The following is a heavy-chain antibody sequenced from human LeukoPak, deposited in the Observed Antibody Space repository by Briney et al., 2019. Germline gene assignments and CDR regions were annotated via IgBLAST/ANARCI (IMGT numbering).Heavy chain of an antibody. Sequence: PGGSLRLSCAASGFTFSSYWMSWIRQAPGKGLEWVANIKQDGSEKYYVDSVKGRFTTSRDTAKNSMYRQMNSRLAAETAVNYRARPNRGYWGQGTLVTVSS. CDR3: ARPNRGY. D-gene: IGHD1-14*01. CDR1: GFTFSSYW. V-gene: IGHV3-7*01. J-gene: IGHJ4*02. CDR2: IKQDGSEK.